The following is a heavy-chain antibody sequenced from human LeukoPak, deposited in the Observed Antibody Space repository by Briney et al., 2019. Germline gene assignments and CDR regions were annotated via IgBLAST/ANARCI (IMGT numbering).Heavy chain of an antibody. CDR1: GYTLTELS. CDR2: FDLEDGET. D-gene: IGHD5-18*01. J-gene: IGHJ4*02. V-gene: IGHV1-24*01. CDR3: ATDTAMASGEYYFDY. Sequence: ASVKVSCKVSGYTLTELSMHWVRQAPGKGLEWMGGFDLEDGETIYAQKFQGRVTMTEDTSTDTAYMELSSLRSEDTAVYYCATDTAMASGEYYFDYWGQGTLVTVSS.